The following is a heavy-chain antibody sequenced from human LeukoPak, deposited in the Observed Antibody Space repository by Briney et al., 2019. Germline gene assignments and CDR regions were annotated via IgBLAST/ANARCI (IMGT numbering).Heavy chain of an antibody. CDR3: ARDSTVYGDYIF. CDR2: IYYSGST. V-gene: IGHV4-31*11. D-gene: IGHD4-17*01. Sequence: SETLSLTCVVSGGSIRTSSYYWAWIRQHPGKGLEWIGYIYYSGSTYYNPSLKSRVTISVDTSKNQFSLELSSVTAADTAVYYCARDSTVYGDYIFWGQGTLVTVSS. J-gene: IGHJ4*02. CDR1: GGSIRTSSYY.